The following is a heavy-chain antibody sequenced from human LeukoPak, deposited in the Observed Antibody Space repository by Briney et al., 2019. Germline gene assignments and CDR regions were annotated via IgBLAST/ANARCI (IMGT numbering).Heavy chain of an antibody. CDR1: GFTFSSYA. J-gene: IGHJ1*01. Sequence: GGSLRLSCAASGFTFSSYAMSWVRQAPGKGLEWVSAISGSGGSTYYADSVKGRFTISRDNSKKTLYLQLNSLRAEDTAVYFCAKGAAAAGTAGEYFEHWGQGTLVTVSS. CDR3: AKGAAAAGTAGEYFEH. CDR2: ISGSGGST. V-gene: IGHV3-23*01. D-gene: IGHD6-13*01.